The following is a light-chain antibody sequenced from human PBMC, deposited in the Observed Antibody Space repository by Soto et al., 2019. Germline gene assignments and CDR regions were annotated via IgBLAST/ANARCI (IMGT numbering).Light chain of an antibody. CDR3: QQSYTTFWT. J-gene: IGKJ1*01. CDR1: QNIGGY. Sequence: DIQMTQSPSSLSASVGDRVTITCRASQNIGGYLNWYQQKPGKAPKLLIYAASSLQSGVPSTFSGSGSGTDFTLTITSLQPEDFATYYCQQSYTTFWTFGQGTKVEVQ. V-gene: IGKV1-39*01. CDR2: AAS.